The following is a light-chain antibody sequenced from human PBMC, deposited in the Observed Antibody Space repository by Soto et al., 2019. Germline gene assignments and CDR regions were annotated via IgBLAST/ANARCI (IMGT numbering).Light chain of an antibody. CDR1: QSVSSNY. Sequence: LTHSPGTLSLSPGDRATLSCKASQSVSSNYLAWYQQKPGQAPRLLIYGASNRATGIPDRFSGGGSGTEFTLTISRLEPEDFAVYYCQQYGRSSWTFGQGTKVDIK. J-gene: IGKJ1*01. CDR2: GAS. CDR3: QQYGRSSWT. V-gene: IGKV3-20*01.